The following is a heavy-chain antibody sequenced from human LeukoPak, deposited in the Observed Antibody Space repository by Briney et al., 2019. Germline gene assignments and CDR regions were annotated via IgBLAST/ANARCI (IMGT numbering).Heavy chain of an antibody. J-gene: IGHJ4*02. CDR3: ASDYDSSGYYYYY. V-gene: IGHV3-21*01. D-gene: IGHD3-22*01. CDR2: ISSSSSYI. Sequence: PGGSLRLSCAVSGFTFSSYSMNWVRQAPGKGLEWVSSISSSSSYIYYADSVKGRFTIPRDNAKNSLYLQMNSLRAEDTAVYYCASDYDSSGYYYYYWGQGTLVTVSS. CDR1: GFTFSSYS.